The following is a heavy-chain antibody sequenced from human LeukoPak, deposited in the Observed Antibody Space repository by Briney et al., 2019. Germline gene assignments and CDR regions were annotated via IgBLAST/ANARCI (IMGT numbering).Heavy chain of an antibody. CDR3: ARDGGAWDWNSPDPDYYYYYYMDV. CDR1: GYTFTSYY. J-gene: IGHJ6*03. V-gene: IGHV1-46*01. Sequence: ASVKVSCKASGYTFTSYYMHWVRQAPGQGLEWMGIINPSGGSTSYAQKFQGRVTMTRDTSTSTVYMELSRLRSDDTAVYYCARDGGAWDWNSPDPDYYYYYYMDVWGKGTTVTVSS. CDR2: INPSGGST. D-gene: IGHD1-7*01.